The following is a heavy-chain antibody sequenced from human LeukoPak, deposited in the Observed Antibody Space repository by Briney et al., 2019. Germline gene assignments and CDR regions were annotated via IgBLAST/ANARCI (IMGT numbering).Heavy chain of an antibody. D-gene: IGHD3-10*01. CDR1: GFTLSSYD. J-gene: IGHJ4*02. V-gene: IGHV3-30*04. CDR3: ARCSKWFGELIRRGEYYFDY. Sequence: LGGSLRLSSAASGFTLSSYDIHWVRQAPGKGLEWVAVISYDGSKKYYADSVKGRLTLSRDNSKNTLYLQMNSLRAEDRAVYYCARCSKWFGELIRRGEYYFDYWGQGTLVTVSS. CDR2: ISYDGSKK.